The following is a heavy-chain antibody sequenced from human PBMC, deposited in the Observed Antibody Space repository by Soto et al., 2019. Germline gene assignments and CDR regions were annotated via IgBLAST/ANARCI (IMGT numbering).Heavy chain of an antibody. CDR3: AGLQSMRLSGLDP. V-gene: IGHV4-30-4*01. CDR2: IYYSGST. Sequence: SETLSLTCTVSGGSISSGDYYWSWIRQPPGKGLEWIGYIYYSGSTYYNPSLKSRVTILVDTSKNQFSLKLSSVTAADTAVYYCAGLQSMRLSGLDPWGQGTLVTVS. D-gene: IGHD3-16*02. CDR1: GGSISSGDYY. J-gene: IGHJ5*02.